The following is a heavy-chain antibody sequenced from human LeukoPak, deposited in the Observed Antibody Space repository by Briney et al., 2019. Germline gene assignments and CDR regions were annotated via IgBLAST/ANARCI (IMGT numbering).Heavy chain of an antibody. J-gene: IGHJ3*02. CDR1: GFTFSSYD. CDR3: AKDMRPPYYDYPLGAFDI. D-gene: IGHD3-22*01. Sequence: GGSLRLSCAASGFTFSSYDIHWVRQAPGKGLEGGAFIRYDGSNKYYADSVRGRFTISRDNAKNSLYLQMNSLRAEDTALYYCAKDMRPPYYDYPLGAFDIWGQGTMVTVSS. V-gene: IGHV3-30*02. CDR2: IRYDGSNK.